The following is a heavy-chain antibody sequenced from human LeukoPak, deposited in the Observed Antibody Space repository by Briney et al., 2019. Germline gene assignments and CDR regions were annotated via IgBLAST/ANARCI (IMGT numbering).Heavy chain of an antibody. V-gene: IGHV3-30*04. J-gene: IGHJ6*02. CDR2: ISYDGSNK. D-gene: IGHD3-16*01. Sequence: GRSLRLSCAASGFTFSSYAMHWVRQAPGKGLEWVAVISYDGSNKYYADSMKGRFTISRDNSKNTLYLQMNSLRAEDTAVYYCARDSYDSAGMDVWGQGTTVTVSS. CDR1: GFTFSSYA. CDR3: ARDSYDSAGMDV.